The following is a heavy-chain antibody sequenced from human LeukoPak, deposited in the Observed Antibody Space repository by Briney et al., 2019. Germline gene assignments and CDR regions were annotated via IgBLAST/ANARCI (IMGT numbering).Heavy chain of an antibody. J-gene: IGHJ5*02. Sequence: AQTLSLTCTVSGGSISCGVYYWSWIRQPPGKGLEWIGYIYYSGSTYYNPSLKSRVHISGDTSKNQFSLKLSSVPAADTAVYYRARADRWMSGTTCWFDPWGQGSLVTVSS. V-gene: IGHV4-30-4*01. D-gene: IGHD1-1*01. CDR3: ARADRWMSGTTCWFDP. CDR1: GGSISCGVYY. CDR2: IYYSGST.